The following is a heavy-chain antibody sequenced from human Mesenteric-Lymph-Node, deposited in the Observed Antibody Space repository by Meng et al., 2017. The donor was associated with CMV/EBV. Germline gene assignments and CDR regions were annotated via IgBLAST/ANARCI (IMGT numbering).Heavy chain of an antibody. V-gene: IGHV1-69*02. CDR2: IIPILGIA. Sequence: SVKVSCKASGGTFSSYTISWVRQAPGQGLEWMGRIIPILGIANYAQKFQGRVTITADKSTSTAYMELSSLRSEDTAVYYCARYQLSTRPYYYYTMDVWGQGTTVTVSS. CDR3: ARYQLSTRPYYYYTMDV. D-gene: IGHD5/OR15-5a*01. J-gene: IGHJ6*02. CDR1: GGTFSSYT.